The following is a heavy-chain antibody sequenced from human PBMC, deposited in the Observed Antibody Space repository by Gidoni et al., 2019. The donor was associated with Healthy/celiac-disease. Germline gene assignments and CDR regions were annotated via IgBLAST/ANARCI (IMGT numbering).Heavy chain of an antibody. V-gene: IGHV4-30-4*01. J-gene: IGHJ4*02. CDR2: LYYSGST. CDR1: GGSISSGDYY. CDR3: ARANSLYDYVWGSYPPGPYFDY. D-gene: IGHD3-16*02. Sequence: QVQLQESGPGLVKPSQTLSLTCTVSGGSISSGDYYWRWIRQPPGKGLEWIGYLYYSGSTYYNPSLKSRVTISVDTSKNQFSLKLSSVTAADTAVYYCARANSLYDYVWGSYPPGPYFDYWGQGTLVTVSS.